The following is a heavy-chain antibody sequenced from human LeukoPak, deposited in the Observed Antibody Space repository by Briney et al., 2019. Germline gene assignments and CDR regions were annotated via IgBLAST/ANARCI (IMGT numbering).Heavy chain of an antibody. J-gene: IGHJ4*02. CDR3: TTDWSYYDSSGEGNFDY. D-gene: IGHD3-22*01. Sequence: PGGSLRLSCAASGFTFSNAWMSWVRQAPGKGLEWVGRIKSKTDGGTTDYAAPVKGRFTISRDDSKNTLYLQMNSLKTEDTAVYYCTTDWSYYDSSGEGNFDYWGQGTLVTASS. V-gene: IGHV3-15*01. CDR1: GFTFSNAW. CDR2: IKSKTDGGTT.